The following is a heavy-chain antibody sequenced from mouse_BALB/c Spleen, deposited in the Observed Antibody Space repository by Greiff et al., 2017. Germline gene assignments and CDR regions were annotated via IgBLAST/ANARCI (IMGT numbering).Heavy chain of an antibody. CDR3: TRGYYDNYEGYYAMDY. Sequence: QVQLQQSGAELVKPGASVKLSCKASGYTFTSYYMYWVKQRPGQGLEWIGEINPSNGGTNFNEKFKSKATLTVDNSSSTAYMQLSSLTSEDSAVYYCTRGYYDNYEGYYAMDYWRQGPSVTVSS. CDR1: GYTFTSYY. V-gene: IGHV1-53*01. CDR2: INPSNGGT. J-gene: IGHJ4*01. D-gene: IGHD2-1*01.